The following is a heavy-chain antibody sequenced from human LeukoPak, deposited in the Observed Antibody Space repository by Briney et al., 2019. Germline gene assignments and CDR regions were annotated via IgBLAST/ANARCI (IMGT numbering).Heavy chain of an antibody. V-gene: IGHV4-31*03. CDR3: ARAHPGYSSSWYDY. J-gene: IGHJ4*02. Sequence: PSQTLSLTCTVSGGSISSGGYYWSWIRQHPGKGLEWIGYIYYSGSTYYNPSLKSRVTISVDTSKNQFSLKLSSVTAADTAVYYCARAHPGYSSSWYDYWGQGTLVTVSS. D-gene: IGHD6-13*01. CDR1: GGSISSGGYY. CDR2: IYYSGST.